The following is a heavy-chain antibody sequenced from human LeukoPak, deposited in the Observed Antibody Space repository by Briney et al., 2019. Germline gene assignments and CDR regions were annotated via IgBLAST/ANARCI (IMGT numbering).Heavy chain of an antibody. V-gene: IGHV4-30-4*01. Sequence: SETLSLTCTVSGGSISSGDYYWSWIRQPPGKGLEWIGYIYYSGSTYYNPSLKSRVTISVDTSKNQFSLKLSSLTAADTAVYYCAREATMVRGISWFDPWGQGTPITVSS. CDR3: AREATMVRGISWFDP. CDR2: IYYSGST. D-gene: IGHD3-10*01. CDR1: GGSISSGDYY. J-gene: IGHJ5*02.